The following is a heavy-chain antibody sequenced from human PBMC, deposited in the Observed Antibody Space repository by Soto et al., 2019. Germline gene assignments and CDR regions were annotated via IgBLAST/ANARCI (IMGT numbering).Heavy chain of an antibody. CDR1: GFTFTSSA. Sequence: GASVKVSCKASGFTFTSSAVQWVRQARGQRLEWIGWIVVGSGNTNYAQKFQERVTITRDVSTSTAYMELSSLRSEDTAVYYCAADPDYGGWFDPWGQGTLVTVSS. CDR3: AADPDYGGWFDP. CDR2: IVVGSGNT. V-gene: IGHV1-58*01. J-gene: IGHJ5*02. D-gene: IGHD4-17*01.